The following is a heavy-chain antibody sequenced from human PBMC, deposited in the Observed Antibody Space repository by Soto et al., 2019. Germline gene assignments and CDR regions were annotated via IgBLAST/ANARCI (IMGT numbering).Heavy chain of an antibody. Sequence: SQTLSLTCAISGDSVSSNSAAWNWIRQSPSRGLEWLGRTYYRSKWYNDYAVSVKSRITINPDTSKNQFSLQLNSVTPEDTAVYCCARRVIYCSGGSCYLYGMDVWGQGTTVTVSS. J-gene: IGHJ6*02. D-gene: IGHD2-15*01. V-gene: IGHV6-1*01. CDR3: ARRVIYCSGGSCYLYGMDV. CDR1: GDSVSSNSAA. CDR2: TYYRSKWYN.